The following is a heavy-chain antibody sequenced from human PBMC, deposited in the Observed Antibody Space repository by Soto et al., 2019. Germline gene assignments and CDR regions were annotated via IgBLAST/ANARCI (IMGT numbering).Heavy chain of an antibody. CDR3: ARFDTYCSSTSCLPPYFDY. D-gene: IGHD2-2*01. J-gene: IGHJ4*02. CDR2: IYYSGST. Sequence: ASETLSLTCPVSGGSIRSSSYYWGWIRQPPGKGLEWIGSIYYSGSTYYDPSLKSRVTISVDTSKNQFSLKLSSVTAADTAVYYCARFDTYCSSTSCLPPYFDYWGQGTLVTVSS. CDR1: GGSIRSSSYY. V-gene: IGHV4-39*01.